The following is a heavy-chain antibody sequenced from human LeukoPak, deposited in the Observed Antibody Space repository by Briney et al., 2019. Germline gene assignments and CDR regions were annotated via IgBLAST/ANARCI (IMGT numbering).Heavy chain of an antibody. CDR1: GVTVSRDG. J-gene: IGHJ5*02. D-gene: IGHD3-16*02. CDR3: AKEAVTFGGVIAT. CDR2: ISYNGSNK. V-gene: IGHV3-30*18. Sequence: GRSLRLSCAASGVTVSRDGMHWVRQAPGKGLKWVAAISYNGSNKYYADSVKGRFTISRDTSKDTLYLQMDSLRAEDTAVYYCAKEAVTFGGVIATWGQGTLVTVSS.